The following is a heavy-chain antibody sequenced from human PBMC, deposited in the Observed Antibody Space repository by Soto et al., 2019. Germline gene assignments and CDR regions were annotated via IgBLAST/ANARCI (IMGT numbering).Heavy chain of an antibody. D-gene: IGHD3-3*01. J-gene: IGHJ4*02. CDR1: GGSISSSSYY. CDR3: ASCPNLIYDFWSGYPKGQYYFDY. Sequence: PSETLSLTCTVSGGSISSSSYYWGWIRQPPGKGLEWIGSIYYSGSTYYNPSLKSRVTISVDTSKNQFSLKLSSVTAADTAVYYCASCPNLIYDFWSGYPKGQYYFDYWGQGTLVTVS. V-gene: IGHV4-39*01. CDR2: IYYSGST.